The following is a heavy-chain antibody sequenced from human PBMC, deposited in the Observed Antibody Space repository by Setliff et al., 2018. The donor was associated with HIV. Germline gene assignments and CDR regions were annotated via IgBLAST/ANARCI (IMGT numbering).Heavy chain of an antibody. V-gene: IGHV1-2*06. Sequence: ASVKVSCKTSGHTFDGHYLHWVRQAPGQGLDWMGRISPNNFNTQGAKNFQGRGTMTWDTSTSTGYMEVYRLRSDDTAVYFCARSCRSSGYCHFDYWGQGTLVTVSS. CDR2: ISPNNFNT. D-gene: IGHD3-22*01. CDR3: ARSCRSSGYCHFDY. CDR1: GHTFDGHY. J-gene: IGHJ4*02.